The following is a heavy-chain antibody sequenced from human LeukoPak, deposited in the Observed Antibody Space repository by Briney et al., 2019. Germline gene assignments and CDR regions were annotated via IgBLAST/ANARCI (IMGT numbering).Heavy chain of an antibody. D-gene: IGHD5-18*01. CDR1: GFTFSSYA. V-gene: IGHV3-23*01. Sequence: PGGSLRLSCAASGFTFSSYAMSWVRQAPGKGLEWVSAISGSGGSTYYADSVKGRFTIPRDNSRNTLYLQMNSLRAEDTAVYYCAKDVDTVTGYFDYWGQGTLVTVSS. CDR3: AKDVDTVTGYFDY. CDR2: ISGSGGST. J-gene: IGHJ4*02.